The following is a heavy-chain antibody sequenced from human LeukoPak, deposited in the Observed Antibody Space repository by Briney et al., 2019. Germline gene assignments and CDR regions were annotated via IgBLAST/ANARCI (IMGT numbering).Heavy chain of an antibody. CDR1: GYTFTSYV. V-gene: IGHV1-18*01. D-gene: IGHD3-22*01. J-gene: IGHJ5*02. Sequence: ASGKVSSKASGYTFTSYVISWVRQAPGQGLEWMGWISAYNGNTNYAQKLQGRVTMTTDTSTSTAYMELRRLRSDDTAVYYCVRDIARITMTFNWFDPWGQGTLVTVSS. CDR3: VRDIARITMTFNWFDP. CDR2: ISAYNGNT.